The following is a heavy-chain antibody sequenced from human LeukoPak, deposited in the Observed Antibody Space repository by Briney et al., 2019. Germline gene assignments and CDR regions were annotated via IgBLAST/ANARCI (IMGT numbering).Heavy chain of an antibody. CDR2: IYHSGST. CDR1: GYYISSGYY. V-gene: IGHV4-38-2*02. CDR3: ARRHRKYCSGGSCYPSLFDY. J-gene: IGHJ4*02. Sequence: SETLSLTCTVSGYYISSGYYWGWIRQPPGKGLEWIGSIYHSGSTNYNPSLKSRVTISVDTSKNQFSLKLSSVTAADTAVYYCARRHRKYCSGGSCYPSLFDYWGQGTLVTVSS. D-gene: IGHD2-15*01.